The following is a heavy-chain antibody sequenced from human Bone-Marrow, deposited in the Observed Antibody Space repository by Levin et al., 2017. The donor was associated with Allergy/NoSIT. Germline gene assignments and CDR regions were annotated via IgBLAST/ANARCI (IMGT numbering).Heavy chain of an antibody. CDR2: ISWNSGSI. CDR3: AKDMQVGATTGFDY. CDR1: GFTFDDYA. Sequence: GGSLRLSCAASGFTFDDYAMHWVRQAPGKGLEWVSGISWNSGSIGYADSVKGRFTISRDNAKNSLYLQMNSLRAEDTALYYCAKDMQVGATTGFDYWGQGTLVTVSS. D-gene: IGHD1-26*01. J-gene: IGHJ4*02. V-gene: IGHV3-9*01.